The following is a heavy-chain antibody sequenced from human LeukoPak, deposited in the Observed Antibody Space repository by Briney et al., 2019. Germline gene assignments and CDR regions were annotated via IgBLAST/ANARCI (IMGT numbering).Heavy chain of an antibody. D-gene: IGHD3-22*01. Sequence: SETLSLTCTVSGGSISSYYWSWIRQPPGKGLEWNGYIYTSGSTNYNPSLKSRVTISVDTSKNQFSLKLSSVTAADTAVYYCARLYDSSGVGWFDPWGQGTLVTVFS. CDR3: ARLYDSSGVGWFDP. CDR2: IYTSGST. J-gene: IGHJ5*02. V-gene: IGHV4-4*09. CDR1: GGSISSYY.